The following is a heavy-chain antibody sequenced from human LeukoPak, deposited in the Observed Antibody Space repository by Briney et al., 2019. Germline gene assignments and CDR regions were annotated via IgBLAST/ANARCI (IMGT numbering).Heavy chain of an antibody. J-gene: IGHJ4*02. CDR3: AIPRGEMAFDY. CDR2: ISGSGGST. Sequence: GGSLRLSCAASGFTFRSYDMSWVRQAPGKGPEWVSSISGSGGSTYYADSVKGRFTISRDNSKNTLYLQMNSLRAEDTAVYYCAIPRGEMAFDYWGQGTLVTVSS. CDR1: GFTFRSYD. V-gene: IGHV3-23*01. D-gene: IGHD5-24*01.